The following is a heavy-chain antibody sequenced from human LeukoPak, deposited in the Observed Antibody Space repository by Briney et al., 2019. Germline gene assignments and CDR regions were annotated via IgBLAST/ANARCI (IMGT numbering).Heavy chain of an antibody. V-gene: IGHV3-7*01. CDR1: GFTFSSYW. CDR3: ARGRGYFDWLSPYYFDY. Sequence: GGSLRLSCAASGFTFSSYWMSWVRQAPGKGLEWVANIRQDGSEKYYVDSVKGRFTISRDNAKNSLYLQINSLRAGDAAVYYCARGRGYFDWLSPYYFDYWGQGTLVTVSS. J-gene: IGHJ4*02. CDR2: IRQDGSEK. D-gene: IGHD3-9*01.